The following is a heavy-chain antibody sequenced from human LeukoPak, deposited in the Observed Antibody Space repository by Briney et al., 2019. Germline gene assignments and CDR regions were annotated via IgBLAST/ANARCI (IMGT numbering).Heavy chain of an antibody. CDR3: ATYRQVLLPFES. V-gene: IGHV3-21*04. D-gene: IGHD2-8*02. CDR2: ITSSSSYI. J-gene: IGHJ4*02. CDR1: GFTFSSYS. Sequence: GGTLRLSCAASGFTFSSYSMNWVRQAPGKGLEWVSSITSSSSYIYYADSVKGRFTISRDNSKSTLSLQMNSLRAEDTAIYYCATYRQVLLPFESWGQGTLVTVSS.